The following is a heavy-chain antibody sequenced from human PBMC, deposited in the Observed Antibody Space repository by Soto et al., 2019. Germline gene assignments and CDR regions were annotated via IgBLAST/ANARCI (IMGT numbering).Heavy chain of an antibody. J-gene: IGHJ6*02. D-gene: IGHD3-3*01. CDR2: INPSGGST. CDR3: ARTIRKYDFWSSYWGRVGMDV. CDR1: GYTFTSYY. Sequence: ASVKVSCKASGYTFTSYYMHWVRQAPGQGLEWMGIINPSGGSTSYAQKFQGRVTMTRDTSTSTVYMELSSLRSEDTAVYYCARTIRKYDFWSSYWGRVGMDVWGQGTTVTVSS. V-gene: IGHV1-46*01.